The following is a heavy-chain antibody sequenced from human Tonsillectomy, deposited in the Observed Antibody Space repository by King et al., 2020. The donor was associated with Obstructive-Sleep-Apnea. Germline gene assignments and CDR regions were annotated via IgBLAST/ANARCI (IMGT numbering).Heavy chain of an antibody. Sequence: QLQESGPGLVQPSETLSLTYTVSSGSIGNYFWTWIRQPPGRGLEWLGDILYSGDTYSNPSLKGRLSISLDTSKTQFSLKLYSVTAADTAVYYCARGLSAVGWFDPWGPGTLVTVSS. CDR3: ARGLSAVGWFDP. D-gene: IGHD6-19*01. CDR1: SGSIGNYF. CDR2: ILYSGDT. V-gene: IGHV4-59*08. J-gene: IGHJ5*02.